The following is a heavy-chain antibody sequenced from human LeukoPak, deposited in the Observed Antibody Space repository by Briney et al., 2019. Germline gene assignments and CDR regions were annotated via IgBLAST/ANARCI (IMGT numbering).Heavy chain of an antibody. CDR1: GFTFSSYS. Sequence: GGSLRLSCAASGFTFSSYSMNWVRQAPGKGLEWVSYISSSSSTIYYADSVKGRFTISRDNAKNSLHLQMNSLRAEDTAVYYCARVGSGYTNDAFDIWGQGTMVTVSS. CDR3: ARVGSGYTNDAFDI. CDR2: ISSSSSTI. J-gene: IGHJ3*02. D-gene: IGHD5-12*01. V-gene: IGHV3-48*04.